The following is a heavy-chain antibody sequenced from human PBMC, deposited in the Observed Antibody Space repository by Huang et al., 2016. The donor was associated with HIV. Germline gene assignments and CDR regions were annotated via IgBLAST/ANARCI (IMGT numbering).Heavy chain of an antibody. CDR3: ASRGYSGYDIKFDY. CDR1: GYTFTGYY. J-gene: IGHJ4*02. Sequence: QVQLVQSGAEVKKPGASVKVSCKASGYTFTGYYMQWVRQAPGQGLEWMGWINCNSGGANYAQKFQGRITMTGDTSTSTAYMELGRLTSDDTAVYYCASRGYSGYDIKFDYWGQGTLVTVSS. V-gene: IGHV1-2*02. CDR2: INCNSGGA. D-gene: IGHD5-12*01.